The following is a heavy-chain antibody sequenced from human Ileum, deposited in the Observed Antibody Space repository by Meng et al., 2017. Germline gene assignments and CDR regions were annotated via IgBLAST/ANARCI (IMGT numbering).Heavy chain of an antibody. J-gene: IGHJ4*02. CDR2: IIPSLGIG. CDR1: GGTFSSYT. V-gene: IGHV1-69*02. D-gene: IGHD6-13*01. Sequence: QGQPVLCVTEGEKPGSGVKVSCKAFGGTFSSYTVNWVRQAPGQGLEWMGRIIPSLGIGNNAQKFQGRVTITADESTSTAYMELNSLRSEDTAVYYCARALHSTSWYGYLDYWGQGTLVTVSS. CDR3: ARALHSTSWYGYLDY.